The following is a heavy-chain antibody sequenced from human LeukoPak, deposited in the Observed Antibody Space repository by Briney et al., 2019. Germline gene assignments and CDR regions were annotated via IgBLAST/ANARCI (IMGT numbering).Heavy chain of an antibody. V-gene: IGHV6-1*01. CDR2: TYYRSKWYN. D-gene: IGHD1-1*01. CDR3: ARRRTTGDFDY. J-gene: IGHJ4*02. CDR1: GDSVSSNSAA. Sequence: SQTLSLTRAISGDSVSSNSAAWNWIRQSPRRGLEWPGRTYYRSKWYNDYAESVKSRITINPDTSRNQFSLQLNSVTPEDTAMYYCARRRTTGDFDYWGQGTLVSVSS.